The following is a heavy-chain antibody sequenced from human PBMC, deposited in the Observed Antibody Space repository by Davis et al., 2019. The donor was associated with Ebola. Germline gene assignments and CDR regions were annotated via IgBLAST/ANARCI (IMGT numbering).Heavy chain of an antibody. D-gene: IGHD3-10*01. CDR1: GYSFTSYW. CDR3: ASTIPYYYGSGSYHGPNAFDI. CDR2: IYPGDSDT. J-gene: IGHJ3*02. V-gene: IGHV5-51*01. Sequence: GESLKISCQGSGYSFTSYWIGWVRQMPGKGLEWMGIIYPGDSDTRYSPSFQGQVTISADKSISTAYLQWSSLKASDTAMYYCASTIPYYYGSGSYHGPNAFDIWGQGTMVTVSS.